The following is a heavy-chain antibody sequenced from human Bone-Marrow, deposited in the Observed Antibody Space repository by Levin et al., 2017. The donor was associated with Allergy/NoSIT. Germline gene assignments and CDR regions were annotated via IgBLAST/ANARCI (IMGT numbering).Heavy chain of an antibody. J-gene: IGHJ6*03. V-gene: IGHV3-30*18. D-gene: IGHD1-26*01. CDR2: ISFDGSEQ. CDR1: GFTFSSFG. CDR3: AKAGGYYYYYMAG. Sequence: PGGSLRLSCAASGFTFSSFGMRWVRQAPGKGLEWVALISFDGSEQYYADSVKGRFTISRDNSENTLYLQMDNLRPDDTALYFCAKAGGYYYYYMAGWGKGTTVTVSS.